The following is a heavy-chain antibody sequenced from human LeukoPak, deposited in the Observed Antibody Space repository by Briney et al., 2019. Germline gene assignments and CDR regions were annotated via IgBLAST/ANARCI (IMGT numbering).Heavy chain of an antibody. CDR1: GDIVSSNSAA. D-gene: IGHD5-12*01. CDR3: ARDGNSDYELSA. J-gene: IGHJ5*02. Sequence: ASQTLSLTCAISGDIVSSNSAAWNWTRQSPSRGLEWLGRTYYRSKLYNDYEISVKSRITINPHTSKNHFSLQLNSVTPEDTAVYYCARDGNSDYELSAWGRGTLVTVSS. V-gene: IGHV6-1*01. CDR2: TYYRSKLYN.